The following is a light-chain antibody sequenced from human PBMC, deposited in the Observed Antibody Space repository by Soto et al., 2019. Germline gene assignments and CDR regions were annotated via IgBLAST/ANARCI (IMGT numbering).Light chain of an antibody. CDR1: QDVSHW. CDR2: KAS. Sequence: DIHMDQSPSALSASVGDRVTITCRASQDVSHWLVWYQQKPGQAPKLVIYKASSLKSGVPSRFSGRGSGTEFTLTIRDLQPDDFATYYCQHYDSYPYTFGQGTSLEIK. CDR3: QHYDSYPYT. V-gene: IGKV1-5*03. J-gene: IGKJ2*01.